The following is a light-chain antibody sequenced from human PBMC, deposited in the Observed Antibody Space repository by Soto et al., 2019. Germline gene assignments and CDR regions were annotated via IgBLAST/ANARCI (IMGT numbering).Light chain of an antibody. CDR3: QQRSNWPPG. CDR1: QSVSSY. J-gene: IGKJ5*01. Sequence: EIVLTQSPGTLSFSPGERATLSCRASQSVSSYLAWYQQKPGQAPRLLIYDASNRATGIPARFSGSGSGTDFTLTISSLEPEDFAVYYCQQRSNWPPGFGQGTRLEI. CDR2: DAS. V-gene: IGKV3-11*01.